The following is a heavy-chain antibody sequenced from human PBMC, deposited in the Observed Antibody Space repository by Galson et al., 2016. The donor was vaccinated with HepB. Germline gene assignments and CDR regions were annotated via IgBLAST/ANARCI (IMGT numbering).Heavy chain of an antibody. D-gene: IGHD3-22*01. CDR1: GYTFTAYA. CDR3: ARWVMSSALYEGDYFDY. V-gene: IGHV7-4-1*02. Sequence: SVKVSCKASGYTFTAYAISWVRQAPGQGLEWMGWINTNTGDPTYAQGFPGRFVFSLDTSVSTAYLQISSLKADDTAVYYCARWVMSSALYEGDYFDYWGQGTLVTVSS. CDR2: INTNTGDP. J-gene: IGHJ4*02.